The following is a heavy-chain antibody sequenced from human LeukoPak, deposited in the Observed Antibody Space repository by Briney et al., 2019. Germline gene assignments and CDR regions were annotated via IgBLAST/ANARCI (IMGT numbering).Heavy chain of an antibody. CDR3: ARGYNHQIAAANDY. CDR2: ISETGDRT. Sequence: GGSLRLSCAASGFPFSSYAMNWVRQAPGKGLEWVSAISETGDRTHYADSVKGRFTVSRDNPKDTLYLQMDSLRAEDTAIYYCARGYNHQIAAANDYWGQGALVTVSS. V-gene: IGHV3-23*01. J-gene: IGHJ4*02. D-gene: IGHD6-13*01. CDR1: GFPFSSYA.